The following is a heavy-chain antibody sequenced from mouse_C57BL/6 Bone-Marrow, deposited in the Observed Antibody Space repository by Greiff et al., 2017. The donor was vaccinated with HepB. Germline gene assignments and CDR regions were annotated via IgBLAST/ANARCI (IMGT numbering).Heavy chain of an antibody. CDR2: IHPSDSDT. D-gene: IGHD2-10*01. V-gene: IGHV1-74*01. Sequence: QVQLKQPGAELVKPGASVKVSCKASGYTFTSYWMHWVKQRPGQGLEWIGRIHPSDSDTNYNQKFKGKATLTVDKSSSTAYMQLSSLTSEDSAVYYCAITHLLPLFAYWGQGTLVTVSA. J-gene: IGHJ3*01. CDR1: GYTFTSYW. CDR3: AITHLLPLFAY.